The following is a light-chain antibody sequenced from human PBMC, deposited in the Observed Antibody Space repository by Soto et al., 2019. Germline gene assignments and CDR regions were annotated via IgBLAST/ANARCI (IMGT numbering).Light chain of an antibody. V-gene: IGKV1-6*01. J-gene: IGKJ4*01. CDR2: GAS. Sequence: QMTQSPSTLSASVGDRDTVTCRASQSINTWLAWYQQKPGKAPKLLIYGASTLQSGVPSRFNGSGSGTDFTLTISNLQPEDFATYYCLQDYNYPRAFGGGTKVDIK. CDR3: LQDYNYPRA. CDR1: QSINTW.